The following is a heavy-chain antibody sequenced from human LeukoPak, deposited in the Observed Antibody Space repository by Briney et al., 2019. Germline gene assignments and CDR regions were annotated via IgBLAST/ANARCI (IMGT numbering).Heavy chain of an antibody. CDR3: ARDRIGGASYYGMDV. V-gene: IGHV1-46*01. CDR2: INPSGGST. Sequence: GASVKVSCKASGYTFTSYYMHWVRQAPGQGLEWMGIINPSGGSTSYAQKFQGRVTMTRDTSTSTVYMELSSLRSEDTAVYYCARDRIGGASYYGMDVWGQGTTVTVSS. J-gene: IGHJ6*02. D-gene: IGHD1-26*01. CDR1: GYTFTSYY.